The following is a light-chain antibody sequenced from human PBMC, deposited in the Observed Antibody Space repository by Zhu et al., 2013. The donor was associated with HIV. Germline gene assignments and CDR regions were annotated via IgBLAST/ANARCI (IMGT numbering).Light chain of an antibody. V-gene: IGKV1-5*03. CDR3: QQSYTTPLT. Sequence: DIQMTQSPSTLSASAGDKVTITCRASQDISIWLAWYQQKPGKAPKLLIYKASSLESGVPSRFSGSGSGTEFTLTISSLQPDDFATFYCQQSYTTPLTFGGGPRWRS. CDR1: QDISIW. CDR2: KAS. J-gene: IGKJ4*01.